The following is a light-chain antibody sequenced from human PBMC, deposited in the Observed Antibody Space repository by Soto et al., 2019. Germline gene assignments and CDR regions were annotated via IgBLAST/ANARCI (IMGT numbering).Light chain of an antibody. J-gene: IGLJ1*01. CDR2: EVR. Sequence: QSVLTQPASVSGSPGQSITMSCTGTSSDIGGYDYVSWYQQRPGKAPKLMIYEVRYRPSGVPNRFSGSKSGNTASLTISGLQAEDEAVYYCCSYTRTSNHYFFGSGTKVTVL. V-gene: IGLV2-14*01. CDR1: SSDIGGYDY. CDR3: CSYTRTSNHYF.